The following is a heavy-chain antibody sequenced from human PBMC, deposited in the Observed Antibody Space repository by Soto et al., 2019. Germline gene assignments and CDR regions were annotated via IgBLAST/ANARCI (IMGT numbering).Heavy chain of an antibody. D-gene: IGHD6-13*01. CDR3: ARDHIALDY. Sequence: GGSLRLSCAASGFTFSSYGMHWVRQAPGKGLEWVAVIWYDGSNKYYADSVKGRFTISRDNSKKTVYLQMNSLRAEDTAVYYCARDHIALDYWGQGTQVTVSS. CDR1: GFTFSSYG. J-gene: IGHJ4*02. CDR2: IWYDGSNK. V-gene: IGHV3-33*01.